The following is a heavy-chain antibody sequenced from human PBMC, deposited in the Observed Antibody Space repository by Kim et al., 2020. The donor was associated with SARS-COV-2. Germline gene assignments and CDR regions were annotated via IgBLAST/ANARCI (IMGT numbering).Heavy chain of an antibody. J-gene: IGHJ4*02. CDR3: ASRPDAAMGPLDY. Sequence: GGSLRLPCAASGFTFSTHDMYWVRQAPGKGLEWVAVIWYDESKKYYADSVKGRFSISRDNSKNTVSLQMNSLRAEDTAVYYCASRPDAAMGPLDYWGQGTLVPVS. D-gene: IGHD5-18*01. CDR1: GFTFSTHD. V-gene: IGHV3-33*03. CDR2: IWYDESKK.